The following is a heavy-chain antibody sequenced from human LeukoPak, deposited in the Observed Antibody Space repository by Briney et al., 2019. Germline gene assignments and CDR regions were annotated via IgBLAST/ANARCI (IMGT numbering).Heavy chain of an antibody. CDR2: IYYSGST. V-gene: IGHV4-59*01. J-gene: IGHJ3*02. D-gene: IGHD2-2*01. CDR3: ARGSMPDIVVVPAAKPFDI. CDR1: GGSISSYY. Sequence: SETLSLTCTVSGGSISSYYWSWIRQPPGKGLEWIGYIYYSGSTNYSPSLKSRVTISVDTSKNQFSLKLSSVTAADTAVYYCARGSMPDIVVVPAAKPFDIWGQGTMVTVSS.